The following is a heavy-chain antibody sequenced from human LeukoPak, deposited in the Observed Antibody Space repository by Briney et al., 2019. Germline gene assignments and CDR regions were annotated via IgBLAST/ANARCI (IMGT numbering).Heavy chain of an antibody. CDR3: ARGAVTARSFDY. CDR2: ISSSSSYI. Sequence: PGGSLRLSCAASGFMFSRCSMNWVRQAPGKGLEWVSSISSSSSYIYYADSVKGRFTISRDNAKNSLYLQMNSLRAEDTAVYYCARGAVTARSFDYWGQGTLVTVSS. J-gene: IGHJ4*02. CDR1: GFMFSRCS. D-gene: IGHD2-21*02. V-gene: IGHV3-21*01.